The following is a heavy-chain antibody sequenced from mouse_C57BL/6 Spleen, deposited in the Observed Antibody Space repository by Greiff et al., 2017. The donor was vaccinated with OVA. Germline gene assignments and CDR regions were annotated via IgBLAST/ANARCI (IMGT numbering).Heavy chain of an antibody. CDR3: ARGSSPWYFDV. D-gene: IGHD1-1*01. CDR2: INPSSGYT. V-gene: IGHV1-7*01. J-gene: IGHJ1*03. Sequence: VNLVESGAELAKPGASVKLSCKASGYTFTSYWMHWVKQRPGQGLEWIGYINPSSGYTKYNQKFKDKATLTADKSSSTAYMQLSSLTYEDSAVYYCARGSSPWYFDVWGTGTTVTVSS. CDR1: GYTFTSYW.